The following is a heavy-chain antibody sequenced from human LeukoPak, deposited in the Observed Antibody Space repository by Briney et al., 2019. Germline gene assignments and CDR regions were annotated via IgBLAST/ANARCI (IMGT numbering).Heavy chain of an antibody. CDR2: INPNSGGV. D-gene: IGHD6-6*01. V-gene: IGHV1-2*02. Sequence: EASVKVSCKASGYTFTSYGISWVRQAPGQGLEWMGWINPNSGGVNHAQSFQGRVTLTRDTSISTAYMELSRLRSDDTAVYYCARGGSGSSFDYWGQGTLVTVPS. J-gene: IGHJ4*02. CDR3: ARGGSGSSFDY. CDR1: GYTFTSYG.